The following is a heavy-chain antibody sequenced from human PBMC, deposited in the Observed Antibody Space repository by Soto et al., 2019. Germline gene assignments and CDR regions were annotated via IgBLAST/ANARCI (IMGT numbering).Heavy chain of an antibody. J-gene: IGHJ4*02. Sequence: SDTLSLTCAVSGYSIRSGYYCGWIRQPPGKGLEWIGSIYHSGNTYYNPSLKSRVTISVDTSKNHFSLKLSSVTAADTAVYYCARARIVVAGTIVDYWGQGTLVTVS. CDR2: IYHSGNT. V-gene: IGHV4-38-2*01. CDR3: ARARIVVAGTIVDY. CDR1: GYSIRSGYY. D-gene: IGHD6-19*01.